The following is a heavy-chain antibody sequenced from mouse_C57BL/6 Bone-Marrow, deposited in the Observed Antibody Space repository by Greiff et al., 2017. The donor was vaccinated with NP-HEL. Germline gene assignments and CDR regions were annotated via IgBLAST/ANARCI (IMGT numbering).Heavy chain of an antibody. CDR1: GYTFTDYY. V-gene: IGHV1-19*01. CDR2: INPYNGGT. J-gene: IGHJ3*01. Sequence: VHVKQSGPVLVKPGASVKMSCKASGYTFTDYYMNWVKQSHGKSLEWIGVINPYNGGTSYNQKFKGKATLTVDKSSSTAYMELNSLTSEDSAVYYCAREYYYGSSYLAWFAYWGQGTLVTVSA. CDR3: AREYYYGSSYLAWFAY. D-gene: IGHD1-1*01.